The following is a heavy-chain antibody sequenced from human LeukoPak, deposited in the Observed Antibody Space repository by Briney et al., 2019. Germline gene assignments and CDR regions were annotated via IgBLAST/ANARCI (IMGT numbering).Heavy chain of an antibody. CDR3: ARRNDYYFDY. CDR1: GGSISSYY. CDR2: IYYTGST. D-gene: IGHD2-21*02. V-gene: IGHV4-59*08. J-gene: IGHJ4*02. Sequence: SETLSLTCTVSGGSISSYYWSWIQQPPGKGLEWIGYIYYTGSTNYNPSLKSRVSISVDTSKNQVSLKLSSVTAADTAVYFCARRNDYYFDYWGQGTLVTVSS.